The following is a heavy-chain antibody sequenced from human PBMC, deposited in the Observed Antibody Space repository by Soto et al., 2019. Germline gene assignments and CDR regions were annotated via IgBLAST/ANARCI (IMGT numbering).Heavy chain of an antibody. J-gene: IGHJ6*02. V-gene: IGHV3-49*03. CDR2: VRNTAYGGTT. CDR1: GFTFGDYA. Sequence: GSLILSCTTSGFTFGDYALSWFRLAPGKGLEWVGIVRNTAYGGTTEYAASVRGRFTISRDNSKSIASLQMDRLKAEDTAVYYCVRYTSTSRYTYYGMDVWGHGTTVTVSS. D-gene: IGHD6-13*01. CDR3: VRYTSTSRYTYYGMDV.